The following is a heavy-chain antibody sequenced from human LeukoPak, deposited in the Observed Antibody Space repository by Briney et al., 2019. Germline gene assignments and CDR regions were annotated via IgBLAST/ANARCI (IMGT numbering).Heavy chain of an antibody. CDR2: INPNSGGT. V-gene: IGHV1-2*02. CDR1: GYTFTGYY. CDR3: ARVPSTYYYDSSGYYPN. D-gene: IGHD3-22*01. Sequence: ASVKVSCKASGYTFTGYYMHWVRQAPGQGLEWMGWINPNSGGTNYAQKFQGRVTMTRDTSISTAYMELSRLGSDDTAVYYCARVPSTYYYDSSGYYPNWGQGTLVTVSS. J-gene: IGHJ4*02.